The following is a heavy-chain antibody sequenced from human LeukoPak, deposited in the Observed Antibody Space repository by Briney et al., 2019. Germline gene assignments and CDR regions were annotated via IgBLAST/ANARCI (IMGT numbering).Heavy chain of an antibody. V-gene: IGHV4-30-4*08. CDR2: ISYSGST. D-gene: IGHD3-22*01. Sequence: PSQTLSLTCTVSGASISSAENHWSWIRQPPGKGLEWIGYISYSGSTSYNPSLKSRVTISIATSNNQFSLKVTSVTAADTAVYYCARGRYYESSGYFVYYFDYWGQGTLVTVSS. CDR3: ARGRYYESSGYFVYYFDY. CDR1: GASISSAENH. J-gene: IGHJ4*02.